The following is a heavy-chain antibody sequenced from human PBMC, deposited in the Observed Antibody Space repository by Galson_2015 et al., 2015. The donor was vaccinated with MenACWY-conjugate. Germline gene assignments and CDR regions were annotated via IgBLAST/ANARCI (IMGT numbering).Heavy chain of an antibody. V-gene: IGHV1-2*06. CDR2: INTNNGGS. D-gene: IGHD3-16*01. Sequence: SVKVSCKASGYTFTDHYMHWVRQTPGQGFEWMGRINTNNGGSKYAQKFQGRVTMTRDASISTAYMELLSLRSDDTAVYFCARVTGGRFDLWGQGTLVTVSP. J-gene: IGHJ4*02. CDR1: GYTFTDHY. CDR3: ARVTGGRFDL.